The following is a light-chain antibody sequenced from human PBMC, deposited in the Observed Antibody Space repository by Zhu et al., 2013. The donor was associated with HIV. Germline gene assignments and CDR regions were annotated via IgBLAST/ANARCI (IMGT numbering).Light chain of an antibody. Sequence: DIQMTQSPSSLSASVGDRVTITCRTSQSIRRDLNWYQQKPGKAPQVLIYGASNVESGVPSRFSGGGSGTDFTLTISSLQPEDFATYYCQQSSSTPVTFGQGTRLEIQ. V-gene: IGKV1-39*01. CDR3: QQSSSTPVT. CDR2: GAS. J-gene: IGKJ5*01. CDR1: QSIRRD.